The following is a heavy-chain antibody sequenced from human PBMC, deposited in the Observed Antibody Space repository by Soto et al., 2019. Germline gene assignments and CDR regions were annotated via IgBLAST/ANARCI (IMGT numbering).Heavy chain of an antibody. D-gene: IGHD5-18*01. CDR2: MNPNSGNT. CDR3: ATGQGYSYPDWFDP. Sequence: GASVKVSCKASGYTFTSYDINWVRQATGQGLEWMGWMNPNSGNTGYAQKFQGRVTMTRNTSISTAYMELCSLRSEHTPLYYCATGQGYSYPDWFDPWGPGSLVTVSS. J-gene: IGHJ5*02. V-gene: IGHV1-8*01. CDR1: GYTFTSYD.